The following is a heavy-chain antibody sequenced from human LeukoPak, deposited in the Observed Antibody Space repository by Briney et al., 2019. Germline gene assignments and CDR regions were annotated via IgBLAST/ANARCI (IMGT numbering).Heavy chain of an antibody. J-gene: IGHJ3*02. V-gene: IGHV3-30-3*01. Sequence: GGSLRLSCAASGFTFSSYAMHWVRQAPGKGLEWVAVISYDGGNKYYADSVKGRFTISRDNPKNTLYLQMNSLRAEDTAVYYCARVGSGSYFLDGFDIWGQGTMVTVSS. CDR3: ARVGSGSYFLDGFDI. D-gene: IGHD1-26*01. CDR1: GFTFSSYA. CDR2: ISYDGGNK.